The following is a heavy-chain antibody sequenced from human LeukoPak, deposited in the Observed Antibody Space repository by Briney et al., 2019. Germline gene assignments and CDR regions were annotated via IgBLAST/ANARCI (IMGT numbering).Heavy chain of an antibody. V-gene: IGHV3-30-3*01. D-gene: IGHD1-14*01. CDR1: GFTFSSYA. Sequence: GGSLRLSCAVSGFTFSSYAMHWVRQAPGKGLEWVAVISYDGSNKYYADSVKGRFTISRDNSKNTLYLQMNSLRAEDTAVYYCARDSEPYYYYYGMDVWGQGTTVTVSS. CDR3: ARDSEPYYYYYGMDV. CDR2: ISYDGSNK. J-gene: IGHJ6*02.